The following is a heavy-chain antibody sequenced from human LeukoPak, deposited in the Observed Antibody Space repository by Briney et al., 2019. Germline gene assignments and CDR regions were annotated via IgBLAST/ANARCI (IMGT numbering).Heavy chain of an antibody. J-gene: IGHJ6*03. Sequence: ASVKVSCKASGYTFTSYDINWVRQATGQGLEWMGWMNPNSGNTGYAQKFQGRVTMTRNTSISTAYMELSSLRSEDTAVYYCAREVRTTGTPRLRYYYMDVWGKGTTVTVSS. V-gene: IGHV1-8*01. CDR3: AREVRTTGTPRLRYYYMDV. D-gene: IGHD1-1*01. CDR2: MNPNSGNT. CDR1: GYTFTSYD.